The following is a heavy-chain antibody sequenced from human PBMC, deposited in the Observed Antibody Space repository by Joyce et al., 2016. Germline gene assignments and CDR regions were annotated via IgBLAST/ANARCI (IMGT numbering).Heavy chain of an antibody. CDR1: GFTFSSYW. CDR2: MNRDGSST. D-gene: IGHD4-23*01. Sequence: EVQLVESGGGLVQPGGSLRLSCAASGFTFSSYWMYWVRKAPGKGLVWVSRMNRDGSSTTYVDSVKGRFTISRDNAKNTLYLQMNSLRAEDTAVYYCARLRRWSGPSDCWGQGTLVTVSS. J-gene: IGHJ4*02. V-gene: IGHV3-74*03. CDR3: ARLRRWSGPSDC.